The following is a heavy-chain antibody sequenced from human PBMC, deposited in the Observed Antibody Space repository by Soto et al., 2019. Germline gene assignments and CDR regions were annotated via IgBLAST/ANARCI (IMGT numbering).Heavy chain of an antibody. Sequence: EVQLVESGGGLVKPGGSLRLSCAASGFTFSSYSMNWVRQAPGKGLEWVSSISSSSSYIYYADSVNGRFTISRDNAKNSLYLQMNSLRAEDTAVYYCARGASKDSSGYYPYYYYYGMDVWGQGTTVTVSS. V-gene: IGHV3-21*01. CDR2: ISSSSSYI. CDR3: ARGASKDSSGYYPYYYYYGMDV. D-gene: IGHD3-22*01. J-gene: IGHJ6*02. CDR1: GFTFSSYS.